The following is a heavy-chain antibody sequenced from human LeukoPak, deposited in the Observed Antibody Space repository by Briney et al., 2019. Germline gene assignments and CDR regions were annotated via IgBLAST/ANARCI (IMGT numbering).Heavy chain of an antibody. V-gene: IGHV3-23*01. J-gene: IGHJ4*02. Sequence: GGSLRLSCAASGFTFSSYVMSWVRQAPGKGLEWVSAISGSGGSTYYADSVKGRFTISRDNSKNTLYMQMNSLRAEDTALYYCAKSHDSSGSDYWGQGTLVTVSS. CDR1: GFTFSSYV. CDR2: ISGSGGST. CDR3: AKSHDSSGSDY. D-gene: IGHD3-22*01.